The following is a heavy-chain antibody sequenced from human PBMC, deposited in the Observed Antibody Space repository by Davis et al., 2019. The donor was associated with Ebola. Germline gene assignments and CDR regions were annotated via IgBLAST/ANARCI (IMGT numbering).Heavy chain of an antibody. J-gene: IGHJ4*02. CDR3: AKDGEYSSSASFDY. CDR2: ISWDGGST. Sequence: GESLKISCAASGFTFSSYWMHWVRQAPGKGLEWVSLISWDGGSTYYADSVKGRFTISRDNSKNSLYLQMNSLRTEDTALYYCAKDGEYSSSASFDYWGQGTLVTVSS. D-gene: IGHD6-6*01. V-gene: IGHV3-43*01. CDR1: GFTFSSYW.